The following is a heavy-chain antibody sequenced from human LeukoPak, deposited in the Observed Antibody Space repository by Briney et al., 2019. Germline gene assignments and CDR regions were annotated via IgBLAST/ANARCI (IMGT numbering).Heavy chain of an antibody. D-gene: IGHD2-15*01. CDR3: ARVPADIVVVVAENWFDP. Sequence: SVKVSCKASGGTFSSYAISWVRQAPGQGLEWMGGIIPIFGTANYAQKSQGRVTITADESTSTAYMELSSLRSEDTAVYYCARVPADIVVVVAENWFDPWGQGTLVTVSS. CDR1: GGTFSSYA. V-gene: IGHV1-69*13. CDR2: IIPIFGTA. J-gene: IGHJ5*02.